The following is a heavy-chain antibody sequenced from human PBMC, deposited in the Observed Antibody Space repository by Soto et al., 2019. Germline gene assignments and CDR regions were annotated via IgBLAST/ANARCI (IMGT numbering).Heavy chain of an antibody. J-gene: IGHJ5*02. CDR2: INYSGST. D-gene: IGHD3-22*01. V-gene: IGHV4-39*07. Sequence: PSETLSLTCTVSGGSISSSSYYWGWIRQPPGKGLEWIGKINYSGSTNYNPSLKSRVTISVDTSKNQFSLKLSSVTAADTAVYYCARDTDYYDSSGYSQAWGQGTLVTVSS. CDR1: GGSISSSSYY. CDR3: ARDTDYYDSSGYSQA.